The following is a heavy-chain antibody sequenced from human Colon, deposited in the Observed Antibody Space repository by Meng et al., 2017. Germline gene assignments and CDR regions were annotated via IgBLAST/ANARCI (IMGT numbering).Heavy chain of an antibody. J-gene: IGHJ4*02. CDR2: IHYSGSR. V-gene: IGHV4-61*01. Sequence: QVPLQESGPGLVRPSETLFLTCNVSGGSVSSASYYWSWIRQPPGKGLEWIGLIHYSGSRNYNPSLKSRVTMSVDTSKNQVSLRLTSVTAADTAVYYCARFYGSGTFEVHDYWGQGTLVTVSS. CDR1: GGSVSSASYY. D-gene: IGHD3-10*01. CDR3: ARFYGSGTFEVHDY.